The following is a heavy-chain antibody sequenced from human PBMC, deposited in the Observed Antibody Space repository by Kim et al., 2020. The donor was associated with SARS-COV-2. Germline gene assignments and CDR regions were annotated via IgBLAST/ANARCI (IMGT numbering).Heavy chain of an antibody. Sequence: GGSLRLSCAASGFTFSNYPMTWVRQAPGKGLAWVATISSDGAATYYADSVGGRSTISRDNSKNTLYLQVNSLRAEDTAMYYCARGGLGDAGGRLDPWGQG. J-gene: IGHJ5*02. CDR1: GFTFSNYP. CDR2: ISSDGAAT. D-gene: IGHD1-26*01. CDR3: ARGGLGDAGGRLDP. V-gene: IGHV3-23*01.